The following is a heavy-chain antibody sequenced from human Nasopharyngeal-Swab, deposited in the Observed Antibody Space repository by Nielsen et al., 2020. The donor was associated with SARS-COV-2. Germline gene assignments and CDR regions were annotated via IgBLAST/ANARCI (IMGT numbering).Heavy chain of an antibody. V-gene: IGHV4-4*07. CDR2: IYTSGST. CDR1: GGSINSYY. J-gene: IGHJ5*02. D-gene: IGHD2-21*01. CDR3: ARLVRGAVFNWFDP. Sequence: SETLSLTCTVSGGSINSYYWSWIQQPAGKGLEWIGRIYTSGSTNYNPSLKSRVTISVDTSKNQFSLKLSSVTAADTAVYYCARLVRGAVFNWFDPWGQGTLVTVSS.